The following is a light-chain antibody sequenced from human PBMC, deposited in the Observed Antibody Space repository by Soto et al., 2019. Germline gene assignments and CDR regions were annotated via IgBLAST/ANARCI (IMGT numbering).Light chain of an antibody. CDR3: TSYTSSITYV. V-gene: IGLV2-14*03. J-gene: IGLJ1*01. CDR2: EVT. CDR1: RSDVGGYNY. Sequence: QSALTQPASVSGSPGQSITISCTGTRSDVGGYNYVSWYQQHPGKAPKVVIYEVTYRPAGVSNRFSGSKSGNTAYLTISGLQAEDEADYYCTSYTSSITYVFGTGTRSPS.